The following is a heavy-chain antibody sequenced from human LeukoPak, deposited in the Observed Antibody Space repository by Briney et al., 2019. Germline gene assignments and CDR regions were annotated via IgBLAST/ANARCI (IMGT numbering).Heavy chain of an antibody. CDR3: ARAYCGGDCHQGPDY. CDR1: GYTFNTYG. D-gene: IGHD2-21*02. J-gene: IGHJ4*02. V-gene: IGHV1-18*01. CDR2: ISPYNGNT. Sequence: ASVKVPCKTSGYTFNTYGITWVRQAPGQGLEWMGWISPYNGNTSYAQKFQARVTMTTDTSTSTAYMELRSLRSDDTAVYFCARAYCGGDCHQGPDYWGQGTLAIVSS.